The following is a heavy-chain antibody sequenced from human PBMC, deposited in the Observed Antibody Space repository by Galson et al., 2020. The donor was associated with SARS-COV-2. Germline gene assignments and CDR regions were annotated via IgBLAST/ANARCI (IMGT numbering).Heavy chain of an antibody. CDR3: ARDSRDGFY. CDR1: GFTFSSYW. D-gene: IGHD3-10*01. J-gene: IGHJ4*02. V-gene: IGHV3-7*01. CDR2: IKQDGSEK. Sequence: GESLKISCAASGFTFSSYWMSWVRQAPGKGLEWVANIKQDGSEKYYVDPVKGRFTISRDNAKNSLYLQMNSLRAEDTAVYYCARDSRDGFYWGQGTLVTVSS.